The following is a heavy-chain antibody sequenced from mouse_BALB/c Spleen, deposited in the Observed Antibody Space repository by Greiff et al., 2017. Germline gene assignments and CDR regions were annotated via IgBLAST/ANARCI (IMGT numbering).Heavy chain of an antibody. CDR1: GFTFSSFG. J-gene: IGHJ3*01. D-gene: IGHD1-1*02. Sequence: EVKVVESGGGLVQPGGSRKLSCAASGFTFSSFGMHWVRQAPEKGLEWVAYISSGSSTIYYADTVKGRFTISRDNPKNTLFLQMTSLRSEDTAMYYCARSGGYSWFAYWGQGTLVTVSA. CDR3: ARSGGYSWFAY. CDR2: ISSGSSTI. V-gene: IGHV5-17*02.